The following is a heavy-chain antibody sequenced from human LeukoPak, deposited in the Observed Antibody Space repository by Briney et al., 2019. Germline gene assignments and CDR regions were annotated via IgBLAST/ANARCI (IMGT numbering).Heavy chain of an antibody. CDR3: AKDRIYYYDSSGYEDY. D-gene: IGHD3-22*01. CDR2: ISGSGGST. Sequence: PGGSLRLSCAASGLTFSSYAMSWVRQAPGKGLEWVSAISGSGGSTYYADSVKGRFTISRDNSKNTLYLQMNSLRAEDTAVYYCAKDRIYYYDSSGYEDYWGQGTLVTVSS. J-gene: IGHJ4*02. CDR1: GLTFSSYA. V-gene: IGHV3-23*01.